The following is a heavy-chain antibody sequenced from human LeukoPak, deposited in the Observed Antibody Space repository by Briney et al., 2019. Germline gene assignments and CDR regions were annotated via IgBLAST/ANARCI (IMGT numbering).Heavy chain of an antibody. CDR3: ARALPGYSSSWYVGPGEI. Sequence: ASVKVSCKASGYTFTSYYMHWVRQAPGQGLEWMGIINPSGGSTSYAQKFQGRVTMTRDTSTSTVYMELSSLRSEDTAVYYCARALPGYSSSWYVGPGEIWGQGTMVTVSS. J-gene: IGHJ3*02. CDR1: GYTFTSYY. D-gene: IGHD6-13*01. V-gene: IGHV1-46*01. CDR2: INPSGGST.